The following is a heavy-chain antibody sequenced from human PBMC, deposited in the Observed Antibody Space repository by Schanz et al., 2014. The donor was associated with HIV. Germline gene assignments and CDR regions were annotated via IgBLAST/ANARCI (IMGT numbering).Heavy chain of an antibody. V-gene: IGHV3-30*03. D-gene: IGHD6-19*01. CDR2: ISDDGSNK. J-gene: IGHJ3*02. Sequence: VQLVESGGDWVQPGGSLRLSCAASGFTFSSYGMHWVRQAPGKGLEWVAFISDDGSNKYYADSVKGRFTISRDNPKNTLYLQMNSLRAEDTAIYYCARSPDWAGTDAFDIWGQGTMVTVSS. CDR1: GFTFSSYG. CDR3: ARSPDWAGTDAFDI.